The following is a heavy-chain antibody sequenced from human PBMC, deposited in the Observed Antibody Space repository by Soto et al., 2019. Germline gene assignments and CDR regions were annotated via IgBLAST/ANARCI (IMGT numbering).Heavy chain of an antibody. Sequence: GGSLRLSCAASGFTFSSYSMNWVRQAPGKGLGWVSSISSSSSYIYYPDSVKGRFTISRDNAKNSLYLQMNSLRAEDTAVYYCARDPTIAPSYYGMDVWGQGTTVTVSS. J-gene: IGHJ6*02. V-gene: IGHV3-21*01. CDR1: GFTFSSYS. CDR3: ARDPTIAPSYYGMDV. CDR2: ISSSSSYI. D-gene: IGHD6-13*01.